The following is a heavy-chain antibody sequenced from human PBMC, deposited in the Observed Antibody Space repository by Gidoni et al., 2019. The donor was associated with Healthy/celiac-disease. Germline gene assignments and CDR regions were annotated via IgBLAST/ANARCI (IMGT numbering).Heavy chain of an antibody. J-gene: IGHJ5*02. CDR3: ARHASSSSPRCNLFDP. CDR2: IYYSGST. D-gene: IGHD6-13*01. V-gene: IGHV4-39*01. Sequence: QQQLQQSGPGLVKPTETPSLPCTVSDGSVSSSSYYWGWRRQPPGKGREWMGSIYYSGSTYYNQSLMNRVTTSVDASKNQFSLKLSSVTPADTAAYYCARHASSSSPRCNLFDPWGQGTLVTVSS. CDR1: DGSVSSSSYY.